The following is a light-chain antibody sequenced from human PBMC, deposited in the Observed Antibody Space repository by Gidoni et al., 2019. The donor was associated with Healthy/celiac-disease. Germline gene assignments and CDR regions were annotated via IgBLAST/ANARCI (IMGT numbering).Light chain of an antibody. CDR2: AAS. CDR3: QQSYSTPLT. J-gene: IGKJ4*01. Sequence: DIQMTPSPSSLSASVGDRVTITCRASQSISSYLNWYQQQPGKAPKLLIYAASSLQSGVPSRLSGSGSGTDFTLTISSLQPEDFATYYCQQSYSTPLTFXGXTKVEIK. V-gene: IGKV1-39*01. CDR1: QSISSY.